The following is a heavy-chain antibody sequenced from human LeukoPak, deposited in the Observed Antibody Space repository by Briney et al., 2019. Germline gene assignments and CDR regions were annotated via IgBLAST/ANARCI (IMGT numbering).Heavy chain of an antibody. J-gene: IGHJ5*02. CDR1: GYSISSDNF. Sequence: PSETLSLTCTVSGYSISSDNFWGWIRHPPGKGLEWIGSIYHSGSTYYNPSLKSRVTISLDTSKNQFSLRLNSVTAADTAVYYCARVIVGATNWFDPWGQGTLVTVSS. CDR2: IYHSGST. D-gene: IGHD1-26*01. CDR3: ARVIVGATNWFDP. V-gene: IGHV4-38-2*02.